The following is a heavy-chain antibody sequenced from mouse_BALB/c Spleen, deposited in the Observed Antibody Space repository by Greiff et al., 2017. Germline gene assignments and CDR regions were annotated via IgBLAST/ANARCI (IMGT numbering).Heavy chain of an antibody. Sequence: QVQLQQPGAELVMPGASVKMSCTASGYTFTDYWMHWVKQRPGQGLEWIGAIDTSDSYTSYNQKFKGKATLTVDESSSTAYMQLSSLTSEDSAVYYCAIYDYDKGAFAYWGQGTLVTVSA. CDR2: IDTSDSYT. CDR3: AIYDYDKGAFAY. D-gene: IGHD2-4*01. J-gene: IGHJ3*01. CDR1: GYTFTDYW. V-gene: IGHV1-69*01.